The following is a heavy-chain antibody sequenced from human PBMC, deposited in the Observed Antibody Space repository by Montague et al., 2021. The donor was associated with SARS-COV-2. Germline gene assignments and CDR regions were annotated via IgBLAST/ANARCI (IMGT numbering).Heavy chain of an antibody. CDR3: GSDRFDFGAGRQGTIDF. CDR2: MHITGKT. J-gene: IGHJ4*02. CDR1: GDSITNHY. V-gene: IGHV4-4*07. Sequence: SETLSLTCSVSGDSITNHYWSWIRQPAAKGQERIGRMHITGKTNSSPFFSSRLTMSADTSKNQFSLKLTSVTAADAAIYFCGSDRFDFGAGRQGTIDFWGQGTLVTVSS. D-gene: IGHD3-10*01.